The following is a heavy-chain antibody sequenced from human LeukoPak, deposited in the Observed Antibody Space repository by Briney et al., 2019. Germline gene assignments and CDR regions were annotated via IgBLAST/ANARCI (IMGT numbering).Heavy chain of an antibody. V-gene: IGHV3-23*01. CDR1: GFTFSSYA. CDR2: ISGSGEST. D-gene: IGHD5-24*01. CDR3: AKTFSAEMATNFDY. J-gene: IGHJ4*02. Sequence: PGGSQRVSCAASGFTFSSYAISWVRQAPGKGLEWVSAISGSGESTNYTDSVKGRFTISRDNSKYTLFLQMHSLRAEDTAVYFCAKTFSAEMATNFDYWGQGTLVTVSS.